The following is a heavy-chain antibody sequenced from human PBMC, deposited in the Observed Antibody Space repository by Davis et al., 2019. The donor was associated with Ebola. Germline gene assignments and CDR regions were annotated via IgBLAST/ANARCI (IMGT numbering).Heavy chain of an antibody. J-gene: IGHJ4*02. CDR2: IIPILGIA. Sequence: AASVKVSCKASGGTFSSYAISWVRQAPGQGLEWMGRIIPILGIANYAQKLQGRVTMTTDTSTSTAYMELRSLRSDDTAVYYCARVAKYDSLGYWGQGTLVTVSS. V-gene: IGHV1-69*04. CDR1: GGTFSSYA. CDR3: ARVAKYDSLGY. D-gene: IGHD3-3*01.